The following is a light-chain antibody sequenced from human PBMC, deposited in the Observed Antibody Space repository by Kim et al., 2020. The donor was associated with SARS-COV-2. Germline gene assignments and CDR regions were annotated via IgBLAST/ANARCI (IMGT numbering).Light chain of an antibody. CDR1: KLGDKY. J-gene: IGLJ2*01. CDR3: QAWDSRSYVV. CDR2: QDN. V-gene: IGLV3-1*01. Sequence: SYELTQPPSVSVSPGQTASITCSGDKLGDKYAYWYQQKPGQSPVVVIYQDNKRPSGIPERFSGSNSGNTATLTISGTQAMDEADYYCQAWDSRSYVVFGGGTQLIVL.